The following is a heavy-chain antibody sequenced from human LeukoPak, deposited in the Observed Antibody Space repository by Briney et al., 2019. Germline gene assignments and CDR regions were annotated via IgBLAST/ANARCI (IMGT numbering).Heavy chain of an antibody. CDR1: GYTFTSYA. J-gene: IGHJ4*02. CDR3: ARHIAAADYYFDY. Sequence: ASVKVSCKASGYTFTSYAMHWVRQAPGQGLEWMGWINPNSGGTNYAQKFQGRVTMTRDTSISTAYMELSRLRSDDTAVYYCARHIAAADYYFDYWGQGTLVTVSA. V-gene: IGHV1-2*02. D-gene: IGHD6-13*01. CDR2: INPNSGGT.